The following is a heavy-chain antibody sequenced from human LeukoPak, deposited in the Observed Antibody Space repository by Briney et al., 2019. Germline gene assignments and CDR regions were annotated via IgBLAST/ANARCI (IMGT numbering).Heavy chain of an antibody. CDR3: ARHKVYYDSSGYYDYMDV. CDR1: GYTFTSYW. D-gene: IGHD3-22*01. CDR2: IYPGDSDT. V-gene: IGHV5-51*01. Sequence: GESLKISCEGSGYTFTSYWIAWVRQMPGKGLEWMGIIYPGDSDTRYSPSFQGRVTISADKSISTAYLQWSSLKASDTAMYYCARHKVYYDSSGYYDYMDVWGKGTTVTVSS. J-gene: IGHJ6*03.